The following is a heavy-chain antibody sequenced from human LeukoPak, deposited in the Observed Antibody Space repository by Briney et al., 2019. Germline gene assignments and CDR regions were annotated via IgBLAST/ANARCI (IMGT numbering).Heavy chain of an antibody. CDR2: INPSGGST. CDR1: GYTFTSYY. V-gene: IGHV1-46*01. J-gene: IGHJ4*02. CDR3: ARVPRYYYDSSGYYFDY. Sequence: GASVKVSCKASGYTFTSYYMHWVRQAPGQGLEWMGIINPSGGSTSYAQKFQGRVTMTRDTSTGTVYMELSSLRSEDTAVYYCARVPRYYYDSSGYYFDYWGQGTLVTVSS. D-gene: IGHD3-22*01.